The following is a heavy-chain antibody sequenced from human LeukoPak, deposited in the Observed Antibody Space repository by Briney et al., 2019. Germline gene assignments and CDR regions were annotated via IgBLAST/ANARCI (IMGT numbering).Heavy chain of an antibody. CDR1: GFTFSDYY. D-gene: IGHD3-3*01. CDR3: ARDRNFWSGYYTVWLGHSYFDY. CDR2: ISSSGSTI. V-gene: IGHV3-11*01. J-gene: IGHJ4*02. Sequence: GGSLRLSCAASGFTFSDYYMSWIRQAPGRGLEWVSYISSSGSTIYYADSVKGRFTISRDDAKNSLYLQMNSLRAEDTAVYYCARDRNFWSGYYTVWLGHSYFDYWGQGTLVTVSS.